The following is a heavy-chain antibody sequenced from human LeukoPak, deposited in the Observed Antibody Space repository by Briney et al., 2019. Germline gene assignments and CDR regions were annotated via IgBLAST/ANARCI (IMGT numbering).Heavy chain of an antibody. CDR3: ASGSGYSSSWWFDP. J-gene: IGHJ5*02. CDR1: GYTFTGYY. Sequence: ASVKVSCKASGYTFTGYYMHWVRQAPGQGPEWMGWINPNSGGTNYAQKFQGRVTMTRDTSISTVYMELSRLRSDDTAVYYCASGSGYSSSWWFDPWGQGTLVTVSS. V-gene: IGHV1-2*02. D-gene: IGHD6-13*01. CDR2: INPNSGGT.